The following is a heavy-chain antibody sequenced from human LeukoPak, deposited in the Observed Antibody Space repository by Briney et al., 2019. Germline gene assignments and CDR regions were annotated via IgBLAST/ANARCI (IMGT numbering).Heavy chain of an antibody. CDR1: GGSISSYY. CDR3: AREIASGGTWYFDL. J-gene: IGHJ2*01. D-gene: IGHD6-13*01. V-gene: IGHV4-59*12. Sequence: SESLSLTCTVSGGSISSYYWSWIRQPPGKGLEWIGYIYYSGSTNYNPSLKSRVTISVDTSKNQFSLKLTSVTAADTAVYYCAREIASGGTWYFDLWGRGTLVTVSS. CDR2: IYYSGST.